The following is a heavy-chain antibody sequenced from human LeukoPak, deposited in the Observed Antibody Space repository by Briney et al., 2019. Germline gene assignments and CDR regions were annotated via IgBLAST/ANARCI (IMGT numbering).Heavy chain of an antibody. V-gene: IGHV3-20*04. CDR1: GFTFDSYA. J-gene: IGHJ4*02. D-gene: IGHD6-13*01. CDR3: ARGTLKAAATDFDY. CDR2: INWNGGST. Sequence: GGSLRLSCAASGFTFDSYAMTWVRQAPGKGLEWVSGINWNGGSTGYADSVKGRFTISRDNAKNSLYLQMNSLRAEDTALYYCARGTLKAAATDFDYWGQGTLVTVSS.